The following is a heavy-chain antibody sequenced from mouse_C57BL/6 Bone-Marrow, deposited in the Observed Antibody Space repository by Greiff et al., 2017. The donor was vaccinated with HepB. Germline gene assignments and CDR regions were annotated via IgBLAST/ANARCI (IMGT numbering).Heavy chain of an antibody. D-gene: IGHD3-2*02. J-gene: IGHJ4*01. V-gene: IGHV1-63*01. CDR2: IYPGGGYT. Sequence: VKLQESGAELVRPGTSVKMSCKASGYTFTNYWIGWAKQRPGHGLEWIGDIYPGGGYTNYNEKFKGKATLTADKSSSTAYMQFSSLTSEDSAIYYCARSGYYYAMDYWGQGTSVTVSS. CDR1: GYTFTNYW. CDR3: ARSGYYYAMDY.